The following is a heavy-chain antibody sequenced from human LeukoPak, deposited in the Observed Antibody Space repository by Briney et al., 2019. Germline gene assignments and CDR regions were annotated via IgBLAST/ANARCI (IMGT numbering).Heavy chain of an antibody. J-gene: IGHJ4*02. D-gene: IGHD2-2*01. CDR2: IYYSGST. CDR3: ARVGYCSSTSCYGFDY. CDR1: GGSISSSSYY. Sequence: SETLSLTCTVSGGSISSSSYYWGWIRQPPRKGLEWIGSIYYSGSTYYNPSLKSRVTISVDTSKNQFSLKLSSVTAADTAVYYCARVGYCSSTSCYGFDYWGQGTLVTVSS. V-gene: IGHV4-39*07.